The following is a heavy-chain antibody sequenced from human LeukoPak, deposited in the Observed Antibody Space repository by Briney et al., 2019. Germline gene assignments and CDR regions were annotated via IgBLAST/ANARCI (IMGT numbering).Heavy chain of an antibody. J-gene: IGHJ4*02. CDR1: GYTFTSYG. D-gene: IGHD3-10*01. Sequence: ASVKVSCKASGYTFTSYGISWVRQAPGQGLEWMGWISAYNGNTNYAQKLQGRVTMTTDTPTSTAYMELRSLGSDDTAVYYCARKDYGSGSYYYFDYWGQGTLVTVSS. CDR2: ISAYNGNT. CDR3: ARKDYGSGSYYYFDY. V-gene: IGHV1-18*01.